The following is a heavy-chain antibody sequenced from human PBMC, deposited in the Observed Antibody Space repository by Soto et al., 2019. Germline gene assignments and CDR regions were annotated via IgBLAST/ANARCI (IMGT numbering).Heavy chain of an antibody. CDR1: GGSINSYW. V-gene: IGHV4-4*07. J-gene: IGHJ4*02. CDR3: ARDIGSFAYGEGY. CDR2: VYSSGTT. Sequence: PSETLSLTCSVSGGSINSYWWSWIRQPAGKGLEWIGRVYSSGTTDYNPSLNSRATMSVETSKNQFSLKLSSVTAADTAVYFCARDIGSFAYGEGYWGQGIQVPVS. D-gene: IGHD3-10*01.